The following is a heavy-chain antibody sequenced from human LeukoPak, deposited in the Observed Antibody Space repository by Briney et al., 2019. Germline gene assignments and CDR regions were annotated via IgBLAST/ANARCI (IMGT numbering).Heavy chain of an antibody. CDR1: RLTVSGSY. CDR3: AKDLLPMVRGGGPPGDY. V-gene: IGHV3-66*01. Sequence: GRSLRLSCAPSRLTVSGSYVSWVSQAPGKGLEWGSVIYDGGSAYYADSVKGRLTISRENSKNKLYLQMNSLRAEDTAVYYCAKDLLPMVRGGGPPGDYWGQGTLVTVSS. CDR2: IYDGGSA. D-gene: IGHD3-10*01. J-gene: IGHJ4*02.